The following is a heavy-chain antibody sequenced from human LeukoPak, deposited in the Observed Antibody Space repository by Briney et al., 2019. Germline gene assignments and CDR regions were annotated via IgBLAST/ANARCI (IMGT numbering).Heavy chain of an antibody. CDR3: AGSRVPGAVDI. CDR2: IKQDGSEK. D-gene: IGHD2-15*01. V-gene: IGHV3-7*05. CDR1: GFTFSSHW. Sequence: GGSLTLSCAASGFTFSSHWMNWVRQAPGKGLEGVANIKQDGSEKYCRDSVKGRFTISRDNAKKSLYLQMNSLRAEDTAVYYCAGSRVPGAVDIWGQGTMVTVSS. J-gene: IGHJ3*02.